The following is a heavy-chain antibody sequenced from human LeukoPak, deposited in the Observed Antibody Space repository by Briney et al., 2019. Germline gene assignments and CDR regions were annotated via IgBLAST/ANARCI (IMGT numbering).Heavy chain of an antibody. CDR3: ARAVAGKEDYFDY. CDR1: GFTFSSYW. D-gene: IGHD6-19*01. J-gene: IGHJ4*02. Sequence: PGGSLRLSCAASGFTFSSYWMSWVRQAPGKGLKWVANIKQDGSEKYYVDSVKGRFTISRDNAKNSLYLQMNSLRAEDTAVYYCARAVAGKEDYFDYWGQGTLVTVSS. V-gene: IGHV3-7*01. CDR2: IKQDGSEK.